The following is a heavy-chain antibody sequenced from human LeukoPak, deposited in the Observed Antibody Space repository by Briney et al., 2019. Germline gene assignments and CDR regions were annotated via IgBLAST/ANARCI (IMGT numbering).Heavy chain of an antibody. CDR2: IKFDGSNK. Sequence: GGSLRLSCAASGFTFSTSAMHWVRQVPGKGLEWVAFIKFDGSNKYYADSVTGRFTLSRDNSKNTLYLQLNTLRAEDTAVYYCAGGYSFGFASGGQGTLVTVSS. CDR3: AGGYSFGFAS. CDR1: GFTFSTSA. D-gene: IGHD5-18*01. J-gene: IGHJ4*02. V-gene: IGHV3-30*02.